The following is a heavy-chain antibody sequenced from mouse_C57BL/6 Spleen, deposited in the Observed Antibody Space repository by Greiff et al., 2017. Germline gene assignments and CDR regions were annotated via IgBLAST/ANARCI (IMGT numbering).Heavy chain of an antibody. J-gene: IGHJ4*01. CDR2: ISSGSSTI. CDR1: GFTFSDYG. D-gene: IGHD1-1*01. V-gene: IGHV5-17*01. Sequence: EVHLVESGGGLVKPGGSLKLSCAASGFTFSDYGMHWVRQAPEKGLEWVAYISSGSSTIYYADTVKGRFTISRDNAKNTLFLQMTSLRSEDTAMYYCARSSSRYYYAMDYWGQGTSVTVSS. CDR3: ARSSSRYYYAMDY.